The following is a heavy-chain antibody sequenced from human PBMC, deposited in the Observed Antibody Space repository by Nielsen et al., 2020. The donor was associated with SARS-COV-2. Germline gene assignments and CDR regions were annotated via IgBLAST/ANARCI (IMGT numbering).Heavy chain of an antibody. J-gene: IGHJ6*02. V-gene: IGHV4-39*01. Sequence: SETLSLTCTVSGGSIGSSSYYWGWIRQPPGKGLEWIGSIYYSGSTYYNPSLKSRVTISVDTSKNQFSLKLSSVTAADTAVYYCARPGRGRKHSGSFDVGMDVWGQGTTVTVSS. CDR3: ARPGRGRKHSGSFDVGMDV. CDR1: GGSIGSSSYY. CDR2: IYYSGST. D-gene: IGHD1-26*01.